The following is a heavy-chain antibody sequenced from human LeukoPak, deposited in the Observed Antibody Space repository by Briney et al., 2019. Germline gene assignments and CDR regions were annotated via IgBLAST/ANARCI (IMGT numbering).Heavy chain of an antibody. Sequence: GASVKVSCKASGFTFTSSAVQWVRQARGQRLEWIGWIVVGSGNTNYAQKFQERVTITRDMSTSTAYMELSSLRSEDTAVYYCAADWDYYDSSGYYPPTFNYWGQGTLVTVSS. CDR2: IVVGSGNT. CDR1: GFTFTSSA. D-gene: IGHD3-22*01. J-gene: IGHJ4*02. V-gene: IGHV1-58*01. CDR3: AADWDYYDSSGYYPPTFNY.